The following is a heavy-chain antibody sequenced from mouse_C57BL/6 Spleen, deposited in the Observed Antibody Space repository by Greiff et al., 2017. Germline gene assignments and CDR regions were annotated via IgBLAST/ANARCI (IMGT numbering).Heavy chain of an antibody. J-gene: IGHJ3*01. CDR3: AIYGSSYRLFAY. CDR1: GYTFTSYW. V-gene: IGHV1-50*01. D-gene: IGHD1-1*01. Sequence: VQLQQPGAELVKPGASVKLSCKASGYTFTSYWMQWVKQRPGQGLEWIGEIDPSDSYTNYNQKFKGKATLTVDTSSSTAYMQLSSLTSEDSAVYYCAIYGSSYRLFAYWGQGTLVTVSA. CDR2: IDPSDSYT.